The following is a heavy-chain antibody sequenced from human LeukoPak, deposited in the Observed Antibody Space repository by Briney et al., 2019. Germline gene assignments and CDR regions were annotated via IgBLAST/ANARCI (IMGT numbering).Heavy chain of an antibody. V-gene: IGHV7-4-1*02. D-gene: IGHD2-8*02. CDR2: IHTDTRNP. CDR3: ARAGIGYCTDNTCSPDY. CDR1: GYTFTNNA. J-gene: IGHJ4*02. Sequence: ASVKVSCKTSGYTFTNNAVIWVRQAPGQGLEWMGWIHTDTRNPTYARGFTGRFVFSLDTSVATAYLQISSLKTEDTAVYYCARAGIGYCTDNTCSPDYWGQGTLATVSS.